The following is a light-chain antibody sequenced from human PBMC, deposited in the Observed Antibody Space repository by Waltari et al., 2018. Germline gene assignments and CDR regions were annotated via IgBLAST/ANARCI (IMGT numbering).Light chain of an antibody. CDR2: AAS. J-gene: IGKJ1*01. CDR3: QQGYNTPWT. Sequence: DIQMTQSPSSLSASVGDISTITCRASQGISSWLAWYQQKPGKAPKLLIYAASNLQSGVPSRFSGSGSGTDYTLTINSLQPEDFATYYCQQGYNTPWTFGQGTKVEIK. V-gene: IGKV1-12*01. CDR1: QGISSW.